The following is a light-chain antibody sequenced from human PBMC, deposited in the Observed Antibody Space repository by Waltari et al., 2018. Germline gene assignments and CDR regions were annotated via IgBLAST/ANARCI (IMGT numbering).Light chain of an antibody. CDR2: MVS. V-gene: IGKV2-30*01. Sequence: DVVMTQSPLSLSVALGQPASISCTSSHSLVYDNGNTYLNWVHQRPGQSPRRLIYMVSTRDSGVAGRFSGSGSGTDFTLTINGVEAEDVGLYFCMQGANWPPTFGQGTRVEIK. J-gene: IGKJ1*01. CDR1: HSLVYDNGNTY. CDR3: MQGANWPPT.